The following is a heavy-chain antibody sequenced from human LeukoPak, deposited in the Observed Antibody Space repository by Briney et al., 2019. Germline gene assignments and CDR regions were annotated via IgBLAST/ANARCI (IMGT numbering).Heavy chain of an antibody. CDR1: GGSFSGHY. CDR2: ILHSGST. CDR3: ASGVYGNQH. D-gene: IGHD6-6*01. Sequence: SETLSLTCAVYGGSFSGHYWSWIRQPPGKGLEWIGEILHSGSTNYNPSLTTRVTMSVDTSKNQFSLKLRSVTAADTDVYYCASGVYGNQHWGQGTLVTVSS. J-gene: IGHJ1*01. V-gene: IGHV4-34*12.